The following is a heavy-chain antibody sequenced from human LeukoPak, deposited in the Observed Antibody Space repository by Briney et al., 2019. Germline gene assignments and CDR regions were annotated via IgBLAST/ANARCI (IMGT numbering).Heavy chain of an antibody. V-gene: IGHV4-59*08. Sequence: PSETLSLTCTVSGGSISGYYWTWIRQPPGKGLEWIGYIYYTGSTNYSPSLKSRASMSVDTSKNQVSLKMTSVTAADTAVYYCARPSIPSAAASALDIWGQGTMVTVSS. CDR2: IYYTGST. J-gene: IGHJ3*02. CDR1: GGSISGYY. CDR3: ARPSIPSAAASALDI. D-gene: IGHD2-2*01.